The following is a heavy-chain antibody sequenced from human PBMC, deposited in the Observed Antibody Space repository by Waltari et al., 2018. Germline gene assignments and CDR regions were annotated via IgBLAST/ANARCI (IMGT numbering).Heavy chain of an antibody. V-gene: IGHV3-23*01. CDR1: GFTFSSYA. CDR2: ISGSGGST. J-gene: IGHJ6*02. Sequence: EVQLLESGGGLVQPGGSLRLSCAASGFTFSSYAMSWVRQAPGKGLELVSAISGSGGSTYYADSVKGRFTISRDNSKNTLYLQMNSLRAEDTAVYYCAKAKEYSSSWYSGYYYGMDVWGQGTTVTVSS. D-gene: IGHD6-13*01. CDR3: AKAKEYSSSWYSGYYYGMDV.